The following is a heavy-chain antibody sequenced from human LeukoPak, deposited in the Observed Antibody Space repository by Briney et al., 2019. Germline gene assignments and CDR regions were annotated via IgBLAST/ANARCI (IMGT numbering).Heavy chain of an antibody. D-gene: IGHD5-18*01. CDR1: GYSFTSYW. CDR3: ACREFYSPWPGP. V-gene: IGHV5-51*01. J-gene: IGHJ5*02. CDR2: IYPGDSRT. Sequence: GGSLKISCKGSGYSFTSYWIGWVRQTPGKGLEWMGVIYPGDSRTRYNPSFEGQVTISADKSINTAYLQWSSLKASDTAMYYCACREFYSPWPGPWGQGTLVTVSS.